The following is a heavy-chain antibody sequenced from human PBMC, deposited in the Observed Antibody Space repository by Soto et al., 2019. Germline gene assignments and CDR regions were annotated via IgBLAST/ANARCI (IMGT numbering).Heavy chain of an antibody. J-gene: IGHJ4*02. Sequence: ASVKVSCKASGYTSTSYDINWVRQATGQGLEWMGWMNPNSGNTGYAQKFQGRVTMTRNTSISTAYMELSSLRSEDTAVYYCARGRRYYDKKSYYFDYWGQGTLVTVAS. D-gene: IGHD3-22*01. V-gene: IGHV1-8*01. CDR3: ARGRRYYDKKSYYFDY. CDR2: MNPNSGNT. CDR1: GYTSTSYD.